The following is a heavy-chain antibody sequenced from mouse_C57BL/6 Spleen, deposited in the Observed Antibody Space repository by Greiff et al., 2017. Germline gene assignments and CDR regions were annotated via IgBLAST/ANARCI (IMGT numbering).Heavy chain of an antibody. D-gene: IGHD2-4*01. CDR2: IYPGDGDT. Sequence: QVQLQQSGAELVKPGASVKISCKASGYAFSSYWMNWVKQRPGKGLEWIGQIYPGDGDTNYNGKFKGKDTLTADKSSSTAYMQLSSLTSEDSAVYFCAREDYDYDDYYYAMDYWGQGTSVTVSS. CDR1: GYAFSSYW. CDR3: AREDYDYDDYYYAMDY. V-gene: IGHV1-80*01. J-gene: IGHJ4*01.